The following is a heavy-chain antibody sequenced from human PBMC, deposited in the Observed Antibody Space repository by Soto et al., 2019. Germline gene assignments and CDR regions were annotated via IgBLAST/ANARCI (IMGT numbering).Heavy chain of an antibody. J-gene: IGHJ4*02. V-gene: IGHV3-21*01. CDR3: ATVAARDY. D-gene: IGHD6-6*01. CDR2: ISSSSSYI. CDR1: GFTFSSYS. Sequence: GESLKISCAASGFTFSSYSMNWVRQAPGKGLEWVSSISSSSSYIYYADSVKGRFTISRDNAKNSLYLQMNSLRAEDTAVYYCATVAARDYWGQGTLVTVSS.